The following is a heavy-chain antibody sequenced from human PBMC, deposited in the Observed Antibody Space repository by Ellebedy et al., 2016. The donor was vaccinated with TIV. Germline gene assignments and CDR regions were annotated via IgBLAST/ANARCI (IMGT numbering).Heavy chain of an antibody. CDR1: GFTFSSHV. D-gene: IGHD3-10*01. Sequence: PGGSLRLSYVASGFTFSSHVMNWVRQAPGKGLEWVANIKQDGSEKWYVDSVKGRFTISRDNAKNSLFLQMSSLRVEDTAVYYCARDQGWAYPGSTRFDYWGQGTLVTVSS. J-gene: IGHJ4*03. CDR3: ARDQGWAYPGSTRFDY. V-gene: IGHV3-7*01. CDR2: IKQDGSEK.